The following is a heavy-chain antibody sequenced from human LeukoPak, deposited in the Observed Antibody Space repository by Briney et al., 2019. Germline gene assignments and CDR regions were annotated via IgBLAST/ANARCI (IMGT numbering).Heavy chain of an antibody. CDR1: GYTFTGYY. CDR3: ARVGWLRFVRDYYMDV. D-gene: IGHD5-12*01. J-gene: IGHJ6*03. Sequence: ASVKVSCKASGYTFTGYYMHWVRQAPGQGLEWMGWINPNSGGTNYAQKFQGRVTMTRDTSISTAYMELSRLRSDDTALYYCARVGWLRFVRDYYMDVWGKGTTVTVSS. CDR2: INPNSGGT. V-gene: IGHV1-2*02.